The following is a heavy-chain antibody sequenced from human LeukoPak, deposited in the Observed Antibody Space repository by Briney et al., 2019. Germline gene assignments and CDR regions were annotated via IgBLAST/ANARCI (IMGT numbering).Heavy chain of an antibody. D-gene: IGHD2-2*01. Sequence: SETLSLTCTVSGGSISSYYWSWIRQPAGKGLEWIGRIYTSGSTNYNPSLKSRVTMSVDTSKYQFSLKLSSVTAADTAVYYCARGGPRGVVVPAAIGRQNWFDPWGQGTLVTVSS. CDR3: ARGGPRGVVVPAAIGRQNWFDP. CDR2: IYTSGST. J-gene: IGHJ5*02. CDR1: GGSISSYY. V-gene: IGHV4-4*07.